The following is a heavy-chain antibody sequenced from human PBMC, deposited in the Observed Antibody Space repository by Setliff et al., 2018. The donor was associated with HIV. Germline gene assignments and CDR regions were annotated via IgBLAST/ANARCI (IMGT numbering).Heavy chain of an antibody. J-gene: IGHJ4*02. CDR3: ARMGNSYDSSGSYDYFDY. D-gene: IGHD3-22*01. CDR1: GYSISSSNW. V-gene: IGHV4-28*06. CDR2: IYHNGNT. Sequence: SETLSLTCAVSGYSISSSNWWAWFRQPPGKGLEWIGYIYHNGNTNYNPSLRSRVTMSIDTSKNQFFPKLSSVTALDTATYYCARMGNSYDSSGSYDYFDYWGQGTLVTVSS.